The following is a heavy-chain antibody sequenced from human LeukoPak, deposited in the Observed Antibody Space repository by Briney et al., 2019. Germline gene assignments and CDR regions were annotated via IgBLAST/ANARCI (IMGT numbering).Heavy chain of an antibody. D-gene: IGHD4-17*01. CDR3: ARVSPNTVTTLQYFDY. V-gene: IGHV3-23*01. CDR2: ITSYRRDT. Sequence: GGSLRLSCEASGFTFSNYAMNWVRQTPGKGLEWVSSITSYRRDTYYADSVKGRFTISRDNSKSTLSLQMNSLRAEDTAVYYCARVSPNTVTTLQYFDYWGQGTLVTVSS. CDR1: GFTFSNYA. J-gene: IGHJ4*02.